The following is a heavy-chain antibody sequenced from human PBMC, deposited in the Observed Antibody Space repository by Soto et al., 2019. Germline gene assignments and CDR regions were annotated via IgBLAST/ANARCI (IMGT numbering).Heavy chain of an antibody. Sequence: GGSLRLSCAVSGFTFSDYVMHWVRQAPGKGLEWVAVMSYAGTYKYYADSVKGRFTISRDLSGNTLFLQMNSLRLEDTAVYFCAKEMYPRTVIDRKSPSHDYWGQGNLVPVSS. V-gene: IGHV3-30*18. CDR3: AKEMYPRTVIDRKSPSHDY. CDR1: GFTFSDYV. D-gene: IGHD2-21*01. J-gene: IGHJ4*02. CDR2: MSYAGTYK.